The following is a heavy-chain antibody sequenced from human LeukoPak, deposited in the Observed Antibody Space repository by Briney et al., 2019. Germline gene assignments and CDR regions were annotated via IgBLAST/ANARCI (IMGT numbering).Heavy chain of an antibody. CDR1: GGSFSGYY. J-gene: IGHJ5*02. CDR3: ARGRQLVLLRKRNWFDP. V-gene: IGHV4-34*01. CDR2: INHSGST. Sequence: SETLSLTCAVYGGSFSGYYWSWIRQPPGKGLEWIGEINHSGSTNYNPSLKSRVTISVDTSKNQFSLKLSSVTAADTAVHYCARGRQLVLLRKRNWFDPWGQGTLVTVSS. D-gene: IGHD6-13*01.